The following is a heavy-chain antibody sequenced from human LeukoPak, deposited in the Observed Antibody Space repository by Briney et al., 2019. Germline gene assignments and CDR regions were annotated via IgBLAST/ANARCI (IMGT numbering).Heavy chain of an antibody. Sequence: GGSLRLSCAASGFTFSSYWMHWVRQAPGKGLVWVSRINSDGSSTSYADSVKGRFTISRDNAKNTLYLQMNSLRAEDTAVYYCARRSEGSSSGVYGMDVWGQGTTVTVSS. CDR1: GFTFSSYW. CDR3: ARRSEGSSSGVYGMDV. V-gene: IGHV3-74*01. D-gene: IGHD3-10*01. CDR2: INSDGSST. J-gene: IGHJ6*02.